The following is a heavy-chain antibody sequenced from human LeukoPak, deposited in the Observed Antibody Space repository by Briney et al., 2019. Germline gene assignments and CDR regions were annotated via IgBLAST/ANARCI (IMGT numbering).Heavy chain of an antibody. D-gene: IGHD6-19*01. CDR1: GFTFSSYA. V-gene: IGHV3-48*03. CDR2: ISSSGSTR. Sequence: GGSLRLSCAASGFTFSSYAMSWVRQAPGKGLEWVSYISSSGSTRYYADSVKGRFTISRDNAKNSLYLQMNSLRAEDTAVYYCAREERGSSGPFDYWGQGTLVTVSS. J-gene: IGHJ4*02. CDR3: AREERGSSGPFDY.